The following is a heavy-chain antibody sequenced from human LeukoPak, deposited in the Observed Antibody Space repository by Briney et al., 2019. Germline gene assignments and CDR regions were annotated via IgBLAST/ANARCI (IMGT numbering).Heavy chain of an antibody. CDR3: ANQAGPMVSDPWGCYFDY. CDR2: ISGSGGST. J-gene: IGHJ4*02. V-gene: IGHV3-23*01. D-gene: IGHD5-18*01. CDR1: GFTFSSYA. Sequence: PGGSLRLSCAASGFTFSSYAISWVRQAPGKGLEWVSAISGSGGSTYYADSVKGRFTISRDDSKNTLYLQMNSLRAEDTAVYYCANQAGPMVSDPWGCYFDYWGQGTLVTVSS.